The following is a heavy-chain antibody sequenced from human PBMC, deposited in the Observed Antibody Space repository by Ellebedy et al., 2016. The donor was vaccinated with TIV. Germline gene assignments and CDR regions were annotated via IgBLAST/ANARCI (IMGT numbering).Heavy chain of an antibody. J-gene: IGHJ4*02. CDR2: ITTSYNGNT. CDR3: ARDRYGDYPPYFDN. V-gene: IGHV1-18*01. D-gene: IGHD4-17*01. Sequence: ASVKVSCKASGYTFTSYGISWVRQAPGQGLEWVGCITTSYNGNTNYAQKLQGRVTMTTDTSTSTAYMELRSLRSDDTAVYYCARDRYGDYPPYFDNWGQGTLVTVSS. CDR1: GYTFTSYG.